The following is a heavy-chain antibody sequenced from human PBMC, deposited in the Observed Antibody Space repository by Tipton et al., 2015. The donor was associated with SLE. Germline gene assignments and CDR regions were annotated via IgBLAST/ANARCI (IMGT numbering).Heavy chain of an antibody. CDR1: GGPISSSSYY. D-gene: IGHD3-22*01. CDR2: IYYSGNT. V-gene: IGHV4-39*01. CDR3: ARRNYDSSGYGYFDY. J-gene: IGHJ4*02. Sequence: TLSLTCTVSGGPISSSSYYWGWIRQPPGKGLEWIGSIYYSGNTYYNPSLKSRVTISVDTSKNQFSLKLSSVTAADTAVYYCARRNYDSSGYGYFDYWGQGTLVTVSS.